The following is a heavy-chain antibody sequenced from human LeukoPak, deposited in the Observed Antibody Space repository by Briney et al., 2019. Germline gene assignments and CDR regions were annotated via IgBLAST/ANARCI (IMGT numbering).Heavy chain of an antibody. CDR2: IIPIFGTA. CDR3: ARVICSGGSCRFDY. D-gene: IGHD2-15*01. Sequence: EASVKVSCKASGGTFSSYAISWVRQAPGQGLEWMGGIIPIFGTANYAQKFQGRVTITADESTSTAYMELSSLRSEDTAVYYCARVICSGGSCRFDYWGQGTLVTVSS. J-gene: IGHJ4*02. V-gene: IGHV1-69*13. CDR1: GGTFSSYA.